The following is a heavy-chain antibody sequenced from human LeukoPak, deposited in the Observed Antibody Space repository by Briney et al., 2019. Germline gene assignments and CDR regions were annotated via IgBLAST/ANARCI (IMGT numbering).Heavy chain of an antibody. CDR3: AKEMLFALPSRYYFNY. J-gene: IGHJ4*02. V-gene: IGHV3-23*01. CDR2: ISGSGGRT. Sequence: PGGSLRLCCAASRFTFTNYALNWVRRAPGKGLEWVSGISGSGGRTYYADSVKGRFTISRDNAKSTLYLQMNSLRAEDTALYYCAKEMLFALPSRYYFNYWGQGTLVTVSS. D-gene: IGHD2-21*01. CDR1: RFTFTNYA.